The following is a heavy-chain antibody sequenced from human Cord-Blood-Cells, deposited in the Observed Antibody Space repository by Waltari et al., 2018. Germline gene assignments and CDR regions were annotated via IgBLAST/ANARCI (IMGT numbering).Heavy chain of an antibody. CDR2: IYYSGST. D-gene: IGHD6-13*01. V-gene: IGHV4-31*03. CDR1: VASIISGGYY. Sequence: QVQLQESGPGLVKPSQTLPLTCTVSVASIISGGYYCSWIRQHPGTGLEWSGYIYYSGSTYYNPSLKSRVTISVDTSKNQFSLKLSSVTAADTAVYYCAHALAAADDAFDIWGQGTMVTVSS. CDR3: AHALAAADDAFDI. J-gene: IGHJ3*02.